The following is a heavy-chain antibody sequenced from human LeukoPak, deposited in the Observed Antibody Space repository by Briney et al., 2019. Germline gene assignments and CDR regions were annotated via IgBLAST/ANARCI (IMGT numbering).Heavy chain of an antibody. V-gene: IGHV3-48*03. Sequence: GGSLRLSCAASGFTFSSYEMNWVRQAPGKGLEWVSYISSSGSTIYYADSVKGRFTISRDNAKNSLYLQMNSLRAEDTAVYYCARSDDSSGYSLYYYYYGMDVWGQGTTVTVSS. CDR3: ARSDDSSGYSLYYYYYGMDV. CDR2: ISSSGSTI. D-gene: IGHD3-22*01. J-gene: IGHJ6*02. CDR1: GFTFSSYE.